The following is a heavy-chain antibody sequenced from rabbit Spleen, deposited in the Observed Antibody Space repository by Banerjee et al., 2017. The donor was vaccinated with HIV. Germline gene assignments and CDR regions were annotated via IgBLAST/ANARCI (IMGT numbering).Heavy chain of an antibody. CDR2: IYGGAGTFI. Sequence: QEQVVESGGGLVKPGASLTLTCTASGFSFSSSKWMCWVRQAPGKGLEWIACIYGGAGTFIYYTNWAKGRFTISKTASTTMTLQMTSLTAADTATYFCAREDVGGSVSLWGPGTLVTVS. D-gene: IGHD1-1*01. J-gene: IGHJ4*01. V-gene: IGHV1S45*01. CDR3: AREDVGGSVSL. CDR1: GFSFSSSKW.